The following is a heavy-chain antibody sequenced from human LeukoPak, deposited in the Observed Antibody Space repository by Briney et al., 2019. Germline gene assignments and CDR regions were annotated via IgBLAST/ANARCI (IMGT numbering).Heavy chain of an antibody. V-gene: IGHV3-66*01. CDR2: IYSGGST. CDR3: ARIRGYSGYYRY. J-gene: IGHJ4*02. D-gene: IGHD3-22*01. Sequence: GGSLRLSCAASGFTVSSNYMSWVRQAPGKGLEWVSVIYSGGSTYYADSVKGRFTISRDNSKNTLYLHMNSLRAEDTAVYYCARIRGYSGYYRYWGQGTLVTVSS. CDR1: GFTVSSNY.